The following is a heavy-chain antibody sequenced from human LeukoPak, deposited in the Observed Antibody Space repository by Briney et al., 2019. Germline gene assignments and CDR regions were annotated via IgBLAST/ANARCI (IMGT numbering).Heavy chain of an antibody. CDR2: IRYDGSNK. V-gene: IGHV3-30*02. D-gene: IGHD6-19*01. CDR3: ARVPDSSGWLPSQDDY. CDR1: GFTFSSYG. J-gene: IGHJ4*02. Sequence: PGGSLRLSCAASGFTFSSYGMHWVRQAPGKGLEWVAFIRYDGSNKYYADSVKGRFTISRDNSKNTLYLQMNSLRAEDTAVYYCARVPDSSGWLPSQDDYWGQGTLVTVSS.